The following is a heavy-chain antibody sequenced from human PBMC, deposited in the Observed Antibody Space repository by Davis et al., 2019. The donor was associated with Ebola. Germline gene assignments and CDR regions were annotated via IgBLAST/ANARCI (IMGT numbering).Heavy chain of an antibody. Sequence: ASVKVSCKASGYTFTSYGISWVRQAPGQGLEWMGWISAYNGNTNYAQKFQGRVTITADESTSTAYMELSSLRSEDTAVYYCARGADYRHYYYYMDVWGKGTTVTVSS. V-gene: IGHV1-18*01. CDR1: GYTFTSYG. D-gene: IGHD4-11*01. CDR3: ARGADYRHYYYYMDV. CDR2: ISAYNGNT. J-gene: IGHJ6*03.